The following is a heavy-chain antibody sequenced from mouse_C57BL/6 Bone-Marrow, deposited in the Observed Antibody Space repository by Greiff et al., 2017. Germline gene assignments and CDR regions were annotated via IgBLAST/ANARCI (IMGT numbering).Heavy chain of an antibody. CDR1: GYTFTDYY. J-gene: IGHJ2*01. CDR2: INPNNGGT. D-gene: IGHD1-1*01. V-gene: IGHV1-26*01. CDR3: ARYDYGSSYMYYFDY. Sequence: VQLQQSGPELVKPGASVKISCKASGYTFTDYYMNWVKQSHGKSLEWIGDINPNNGGTSYNQKFKGKATLTVDKSSSTAYMELSSLTSEDSAVYYCARYDYGSSYMYYFDYWGQGTTGTV.